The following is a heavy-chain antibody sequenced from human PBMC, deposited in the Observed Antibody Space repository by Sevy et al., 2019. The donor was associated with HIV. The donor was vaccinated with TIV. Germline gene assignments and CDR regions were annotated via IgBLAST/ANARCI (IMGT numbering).Heavy chain of an antibody. Sequence: SETLSLTCAVYSGSFSAYYWSWIRQPPGKGLEWIGEINHSGSTNYNPSLKSQVTISLHPSKNQFSLKLTSVTAADTAVYYCARGVTVTTVPYYFDYWGQGTLVTVSS. V-gene: IGHV4-34*01. D-gene: IGHD4-4*01. CDR2: INHSGST. CDR1: SGSFSAYY. CDR3: ARGVTVTTVPYYFDY. J-gene: IGHJ4*02.